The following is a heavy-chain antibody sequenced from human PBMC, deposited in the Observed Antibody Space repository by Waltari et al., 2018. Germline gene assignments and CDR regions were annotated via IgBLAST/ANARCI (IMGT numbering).Heavy chain of an antibody. J-gene: IGHJ4*02. V-gene: IGHV1-69*02. CDR2: IIPILGIA. CDR1: GGTFSSYT. CDR3: ASTDSASSSSPY. Sequence: QVQLVQSGAEVKKPGSSVKVSCKASGGTFSSYTISWVRQAPGQGLEWMGRIIPILGIANYARKFQGRVTITADKSTSTAYMELSSLRSEDTAVYYCASTDSASSSSPYWGQGTLVTVSS. D-gene: IGHD6-6*01.